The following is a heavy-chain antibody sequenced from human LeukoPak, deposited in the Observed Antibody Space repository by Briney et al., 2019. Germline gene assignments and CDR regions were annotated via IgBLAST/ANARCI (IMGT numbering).Heavy chain of an antibody. D-gene: IGHD2-2*01. CDR2: ISSDSGYI. J-gene: IGHJ4*02. CDR3: ARDPSYQDIVVVPAA. Sequence: PGGSLRLSCAGSGFTFSSYSMNWVRQAPGKGLEWVSSISSDSGYIYYADSMKGRFTISRDNVKNSLYLQMNSLRAEDTAVYYCARDPSYQDIVVVPAAWGQGTQVTVSS. CDR1: GFTFSSYS. V-gene: IGHV3-21*01.